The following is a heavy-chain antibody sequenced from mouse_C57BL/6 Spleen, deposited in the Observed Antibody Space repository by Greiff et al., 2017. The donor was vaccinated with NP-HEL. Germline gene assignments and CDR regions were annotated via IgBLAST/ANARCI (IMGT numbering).Heavy chain of an antibody. J-gene: IGHJ1*03. Sequence: VQLQESGAELVKPGASVKISCKASGYAFSSYWMNWVKQRPGKGLEWIGQIYPGDGDTNYNGKFKGKATLTADKSSSTAYMQLSSLTSEDSAVYFCEGYYGSSYKWYCDVWGTGTTVTVSS. CDR2: IYPGDGDT. V-gene: IGHV1-80*01. CDR3: EGYYGSSYKWYCDV. D-gene: IGHD1-1*01. CDR1: GYAFSSYW.